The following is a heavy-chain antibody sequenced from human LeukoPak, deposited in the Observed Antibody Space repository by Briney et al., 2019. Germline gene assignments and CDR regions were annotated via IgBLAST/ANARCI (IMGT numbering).Heavy chain of an antibody. Sequence: PGGSLRLSCAASGFTFSSYEMNWVRQAPGKGLEWVSYISSSGSTIYYADSVKGRFTISRDNAKNSLYLQMNSLRAEDTAVYYCARSSYDSPLYWGQGTLVTVSS. J-gene: IGHJ4*02. CDR2: ISSSGSTI. D-gene: IGHD3-22*01. CDR3: ARSSYDSPLY. V-gene: IGHV3-48*03. CDR1: GFTFSSYE.